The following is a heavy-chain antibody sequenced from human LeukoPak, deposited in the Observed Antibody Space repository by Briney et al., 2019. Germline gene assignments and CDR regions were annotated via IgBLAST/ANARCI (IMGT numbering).Heavy chain of an antibody. CDR2: ISWNSGSI. J-gene: IGHJ6*02. CDR3: AKDVAETMVRGAIAHWQYGMDV. D-gene: IGHD3-10*01. Sequence: GRSLRLSCAASGFTFDDYAMHWVRQAPGKGLEWVSGISWNSGSIGYADSVKGRFTISRDNAKNSLYLQMNSLRAEDTGLYYCAKDVAETMVRGAIAHWQYGMDVWGQGTTVTVSS. CDR1: GFTFDDYA. V-gene: IGHV3-9*01.